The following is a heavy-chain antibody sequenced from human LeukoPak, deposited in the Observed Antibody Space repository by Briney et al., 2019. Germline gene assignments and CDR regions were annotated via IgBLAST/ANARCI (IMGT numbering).Heavy chain of an antibody. CDR3: ARTPLTGEVDY. Sequence: GGSLRLSCAASGFTFDDYGMSWVRHAPGKGLEWVSGINWNGGSTGYADSVKGRFTISRDNAKNSLYLQMNSLRAEDTALYHCARTPLTGEVDYWGQGTLVTVSS. V-gene: IGHV3-20*01. D-gene: IGHD7-27*01. CDR2: INWNGGST. CDR1: GFTFDDYG. J-gene: IGHJ4*02.